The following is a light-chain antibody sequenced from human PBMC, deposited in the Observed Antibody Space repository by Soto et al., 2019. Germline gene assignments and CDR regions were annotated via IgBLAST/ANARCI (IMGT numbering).Light chain of an antibody. V-gene: IGKV1-9*01. CDR3: QQLNIFPSP. J-gene: IGKJ3*01. CDR2: GAS. CDR1: PGIANF. Sequence: IQLTQSPSSLSASVGDRVTISCRASPGIANFLAWYQQKPGKAPKLLIYGASTLQSGVPSRFSGSGSGTDFTLTISSLQPEDFATYYCQQLNIFPSPFGPGTKVDIK.